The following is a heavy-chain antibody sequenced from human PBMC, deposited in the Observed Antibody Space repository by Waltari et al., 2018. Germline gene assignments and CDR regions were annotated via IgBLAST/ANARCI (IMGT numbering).Heavy chain of an antibody. CDR1: GYSLRELS. CDR2: FDPEDDDT. Sequence: QVHLVQSGPEVKKPGASVQVSCKVSGYSLRELSMHWVRQAPGKGLEWMGGFDPEDDDTIYARKFQGRVTMTEDTSTDTGYMELSSLRSEDTAMYYCVTDLESFDASNWGQGTLVTVSS. V-gene: IGHV1-24*01. CDR3: VTDLESFDASN. J-gene: IGHJ4*02.